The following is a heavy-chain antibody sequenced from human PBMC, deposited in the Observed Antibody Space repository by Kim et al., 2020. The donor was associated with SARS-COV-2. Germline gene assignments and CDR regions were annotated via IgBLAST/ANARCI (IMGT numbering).Heavy chain of an antibody. CDR1: GESLSDFS. Sequence: SETLSLTCAVFGESLSDFSWTWIRQGPGKGLEWIASVYYTGIPYYNPSLKSRVTISVDTSKNQFTLKMTSVTAADTAVYYCASSGGVYGDYGWFDPWGQGAQVTVSS. CDR2: VYYTGIP. D-gene: IGHD4-17*01. CDR3: ASSGGVYGDYGWFDP. V-gene: IGHV4-34*01. J-gene: IGHJ5*02.